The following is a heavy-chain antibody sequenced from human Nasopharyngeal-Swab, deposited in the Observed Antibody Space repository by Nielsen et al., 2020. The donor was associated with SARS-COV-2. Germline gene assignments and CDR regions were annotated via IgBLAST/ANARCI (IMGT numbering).Heavy chain of an antibody. CDR2: ISGSGGST. CDR3: AKEYGSGSWVYYFDY. D-gene: IGHD3-10*01. V-gene: IGHV3-23*01. Sequence: GGSLRLSCAASGFTFSSYAMSWVRQAPGKGLEWVSAISGSGGSTYYADSVKGRFTISRDNSKNKLYLQMNSLRAEDTAVYYCAKEYGSGSWVYYFDYWGQGTLVTVSS. CDR1: GFTFSSYA. J-gene: IGHJ4*02.